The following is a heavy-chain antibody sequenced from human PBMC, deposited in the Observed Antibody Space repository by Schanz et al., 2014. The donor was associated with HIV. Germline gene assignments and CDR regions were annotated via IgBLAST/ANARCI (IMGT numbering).Heavy chain of an antibody. J-gene: IGHJ5*02. CDR1: GFTFSDFS. Sequence: QVLESGGGLVQTGGSLRLSCVASGFTFSDFSMNWVRRAPGKGLEWISAVRHDGGATYYADSMKGRFTISRDNSRNILYLQMSNLRAEDTALYYCVTEQYSTISAWAQGALVIVS. V-gene: IGHV3-23*01. CDR3: VTEQYSTISA. D-gene: IGHD2-15*01. CDR2: VRHDGGAT.